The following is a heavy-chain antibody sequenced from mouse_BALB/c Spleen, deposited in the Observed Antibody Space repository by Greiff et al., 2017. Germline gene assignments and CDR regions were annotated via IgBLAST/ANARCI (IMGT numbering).Heavy chain of an antibody. V-gene: IGHV5-12-1*01. J-gene: IGHJ4*01. CDR2: ISSDGGSYT. CDR3: ARSYYGSSGGMDY. CDR1: GFTFSSYD. Sequence: EVKLMESGGGLVKPGGSLKLSCAASGFTFSSYDMSWVRQTPEKRLEWVAYISSDGGSYTYYPDSVKGRFTISRDNAKNNLYLQMSSLKSEDTAMYYCARSYYGSSGGMDYWGQGTSVTVSS. D-gene: IGHD1-1*01.